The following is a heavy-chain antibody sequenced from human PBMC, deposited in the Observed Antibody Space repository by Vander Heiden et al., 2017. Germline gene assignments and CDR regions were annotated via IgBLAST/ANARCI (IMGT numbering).Heavy chain of an antibody. D-gene: IGHD6-19*01. J-gene: IGHJ4*02. CDR3: AKGYSSGLEVDY. V-gene: IGHV3-23*01. CDR1: GFTFSSYA. Sequence: VQLLESGGGLVQPGGSLRLSCAASGFTFSSYAMGWVRQAPGKGLEWVSGISGSGGSTYYADSVKGRFTISRDNSKNRLYLQMNSLRAEDTAVYYCAKGYSSGLEVDYWGQGTLVTVSS. CDR2: ISGSGGST.